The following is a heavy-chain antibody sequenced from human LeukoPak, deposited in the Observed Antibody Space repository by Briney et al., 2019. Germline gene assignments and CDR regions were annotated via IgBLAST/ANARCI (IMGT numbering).Heavy chain of an antibody. CDR2: IHYSGRT. D-gene: IGHD2-8*01. V-gene: IGHV4-31*03. CDR3: ARDKYCTSGVCYFDY. Sequence: SETLSLTCTVSGGFTGSGNYYWSWIRQHPGKGLEWIGYIHYSGRTYYNPSLKTRVTISMDTSKNQLSLKLQSVTAADTAVYYCARDKYCTSGVCYFDYWGQGTLVTVSS. CDR1: GGFTGSGNYY. J-gene: IGHJ4*02.